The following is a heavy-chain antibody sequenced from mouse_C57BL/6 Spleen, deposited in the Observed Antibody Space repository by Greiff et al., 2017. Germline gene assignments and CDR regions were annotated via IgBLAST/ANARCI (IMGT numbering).Heavy chain of an antibody. CDR1: GFTFSDYG. CDR3: ARPITTVEGYAMDY. J-gene: IGHJ4*01. V-gene: IGHV5-17*01. D-gene: IGHD1-1*01. CDR2: ISNGSSTI. Sequence: EVKLVESGGGLVKPGGSLKLSCAASGFTFSDYGMHWVRQAPEKGLGWVAYISNGSSTIYYADTVKGRFTISRDNAKNTLFLQMTSLRSEDTAMYYCARPITTVEGYAMDYWGQGTSVTVSS.